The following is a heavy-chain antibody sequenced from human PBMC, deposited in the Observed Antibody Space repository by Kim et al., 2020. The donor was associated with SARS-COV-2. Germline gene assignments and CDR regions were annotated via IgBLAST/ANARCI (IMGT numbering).Heavy chain of an antibody. J-gene: IGHJ4*02. CDR2: ISGSGGST. D-gene: IGHD3-22*01. Sequence: GGSLRLSCAASGFTFSSYAMSWVRQAPGKGLEWVSAISGSGGSTYYADSVKGRFTISRDNSKNTLYLQMNSLRAEDTAVYYCAKDAVQRITMIVVVITSFDYWGQGTLVTVSS. CDR3: AKDAVQRITMIVVVITSFDY. CDR1: GFTFSSYA. V-gene: IGHV3-23*01.